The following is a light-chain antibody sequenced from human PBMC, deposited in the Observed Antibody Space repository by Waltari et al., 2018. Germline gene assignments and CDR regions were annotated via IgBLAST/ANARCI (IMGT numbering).Light chain of an antibody. V-gene: IGKV1-39*01. CDR1: QTISSY. CDR3: QQSSSTPPWT. J-gene: IGKJ1*01. CDR2: TAS. Sequence: DIQMTQSPSSLSASVGDRVTITCRASQTISSYLNWYPQKPGKAPHLLIYTASSLPSGVPSRFIGSGSGTDFTLTNSSLQPEDFATYYCQQSSSTPPWTFGQGTKVEIK.